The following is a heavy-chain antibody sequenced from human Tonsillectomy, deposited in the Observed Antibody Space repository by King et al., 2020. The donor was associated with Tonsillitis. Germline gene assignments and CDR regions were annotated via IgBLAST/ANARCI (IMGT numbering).Heavy chain of an antibody. D-gene: IGHD4-17*01. CDR1: GFTFSSYG. Sequence: VQLVESGGGVVQPGRSLRLSCAASGFTFSSYGMHWVRQAPGKGLEWVAVIWYDGSNKYYADSVKGQFTISRDNSKNTLYLQMNSLRAEDTAVYYCARRRYGDFDYWGQGTLVTVSS. J-gene: IGHJ4*02. V-gene: IGHV3-33*01. CDR2: IWYDGSNK. CDR3: ARRRYGDFDY.